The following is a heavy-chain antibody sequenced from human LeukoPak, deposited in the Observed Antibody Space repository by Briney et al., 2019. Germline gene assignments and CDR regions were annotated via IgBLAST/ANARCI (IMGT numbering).Heavy chain of an antibody. CDR2: IYPTNSDT. V-gene: IGHV5-51*01. CDR3: ARPPRSGAIDAFDI. CDR1: GFKFTNYF. Sequence: GGSLKISCKGFGFKFTNYFIGWVRQMPGKGLEWVGIIYPTNSDTRYSPSLQGQVTISAHKSINTAYVQWSSLKAADTAMYYCARPPRSGAIDAFDIWGQGTMVTVSS. J-gene: IGHJ3*02.